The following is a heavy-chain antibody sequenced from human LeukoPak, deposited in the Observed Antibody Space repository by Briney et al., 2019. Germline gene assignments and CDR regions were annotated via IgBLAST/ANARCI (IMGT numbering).Heavy chain of an antibody. CDR3: ARVKLIVVVSWFDP. V-gene: IGHV4-39*07. Sequence: SETLSLTCTVSGGSISSSSYYWGWIRQPPGKGLEWIGSIYYSGSTYYNPSLKSRVTISVDTSKNQFSLKLSSVTAADTAVYYCARVKLIVVVSWFDPWGQGTLVTVSS. CDR1: GGSISSSSYY. J-gene: IGHJ5*02. CDR2: IYYSGST. D-gene: IGHD3-22*01.